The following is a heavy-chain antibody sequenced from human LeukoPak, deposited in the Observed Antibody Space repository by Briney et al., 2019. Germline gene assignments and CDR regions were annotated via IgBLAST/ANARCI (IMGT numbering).Heavy chain of an antibody. J-gene: IGHJ2*01. CDR2: ISGSGGST. CDR1: GFTFSSDG. CDR3: AKDLIRYFDWLPGYFDL. D-gene: IGHD3-9*01. Sequence: GGSLRLSCAASGFTFSSDGMSWVRQAPGKGLEWVSAISGSGGSTYYADSVKGRFTISRDNSKNRLYLQMNRLRAEDTAAYYCAKDLIRYFDWLPGYFDLWGRGTLVTVSS. V-gene: IGHV3-23*01.